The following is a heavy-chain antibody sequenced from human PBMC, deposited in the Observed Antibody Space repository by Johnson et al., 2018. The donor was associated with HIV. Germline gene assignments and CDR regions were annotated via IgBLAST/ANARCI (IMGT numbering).Heavy chain of an antibody. CDR1: RFTFSSYD. V-gene: IGHV3-13*05. CDR3: AREREDYGDNHDAFDI. CDR2: IGTAGDP. J-gene: IGHJ3*02. Sequence: VQLVESGGGLVQPGGSLRLSCAASRFTFSSYDMHWVRQATGKGLEWVSAIGTAGDPYYPGSVKGRFTISRDNAKNSLYLQMNSLRAEDSAVYYCAREREDYGDNHDAFDIWGQGTMVTVSS. D-gene: IGHD4-17*01.